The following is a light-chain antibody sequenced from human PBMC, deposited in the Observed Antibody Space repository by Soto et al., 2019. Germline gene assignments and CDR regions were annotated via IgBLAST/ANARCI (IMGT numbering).Light chain of an antibody. V-gene: IGKV3-15*01. Sequence: EIAMTQAPVALSVSPGESAALSCRASQSVGRNFAWYQQRPGQAPRVLIYGTSTRATGVPARFSGSGSGTDFTLTISSLQSEDVAVYYCQQYNKWPYTFGQGTRLEIK. CDR2: GTS. CDR1: QSVGRN. CDR3: QQYNKWPYT. J-gene: IGKJ2*01.